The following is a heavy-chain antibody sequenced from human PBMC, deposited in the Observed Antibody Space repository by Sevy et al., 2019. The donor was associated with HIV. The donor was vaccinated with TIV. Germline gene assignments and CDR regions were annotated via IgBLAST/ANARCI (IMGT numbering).Heavy chain of an antibody. CDR3: ARVKGAYRLGYYGNGL. Sequence: GGSLRLSCAASGFTFSRYAMHWVRQAPGKGLEWLAVISYDGSTKYYTDSVKGRFTISRDNSKNTLYLQMNSLKVEDTAVYYCARVKGAYRLGYYGNGLWGQGTTVTVSS. V-gene: IGHV3-30-3*01. D-gene: IGHD1-26*01. CDR1: GFTFSRYA. J-gene: IGHJ6*02. CDR2: ISYDGSTK.